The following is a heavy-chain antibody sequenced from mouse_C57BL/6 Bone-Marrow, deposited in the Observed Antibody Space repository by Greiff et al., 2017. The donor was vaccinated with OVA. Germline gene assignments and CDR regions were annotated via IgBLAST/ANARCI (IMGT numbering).Heavy chain of an antibody. D-gene: IGHD3-2*02. Sequence: EVQLVESGGGLVQPGGSLSLSCAASGFTFTDYYMSWVRQPPGKALEWLGFIRNKANGYTTEYSASVKGRFTISRDNSQSILYLKMNALRAEDSATYYCARFLHSSGYSWFAYWGQGTLVTVSA. CDR2: IRNKANGYTT. CDR1: GFTFTDYY. CDR3: ARFLHSSGYSWFAY. V-gene: IGHV7-3*01. J-gene: IGHJ3*01.